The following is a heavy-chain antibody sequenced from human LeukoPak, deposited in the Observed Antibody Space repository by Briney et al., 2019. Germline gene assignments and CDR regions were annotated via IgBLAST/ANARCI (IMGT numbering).Heavy chain of an antibody. Sequence: GASVKVSCKASGGTFISYAISWVRQAPGQGLEWMGGIIPIFGTANYAQKFQGRVTITADESTSTAYMELSSLRSEDTAVYYCGRDYHLGGIDVWGQGTTVTVSS. CDR2: IIPIFGTA. J-gene: IGHJ6*02. V-gene: IGHV1-69*13. CDR3: GRDYHLGGIDV. CDR1: GGTFISYA. D-gene: IGHD3-3*02.